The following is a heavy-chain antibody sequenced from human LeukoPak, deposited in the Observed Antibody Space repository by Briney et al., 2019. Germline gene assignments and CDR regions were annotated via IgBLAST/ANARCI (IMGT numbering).Heavy chain of an antibody. CDR3: VIGSGWINFDY. D-gene: IGHD6-19*01. CDR1: GYTFTSYG. Sequence: ASVKVSCTASGYTFTSYGINWVRQATGQGLEWMGWMNPNSGNTGYAQKFQGRVTMTSNTSISTAYMELSSLRSEDTAVYYCVIGSGWINFDYWGQGTLVTVSS. J-gene: IGHJ4*02. CDR2: MNPNSGNT. V-gene: IGHV1-8*01.